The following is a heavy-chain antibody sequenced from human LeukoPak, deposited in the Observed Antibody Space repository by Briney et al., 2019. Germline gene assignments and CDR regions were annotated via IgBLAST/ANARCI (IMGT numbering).Heavy chain of an antibody. CDR2: IRKDGSDK. Sequence: PGGSLRLSCAASGFTFSPYGMHWVRQAPGKGLEWVTYIRKDGSDKYYADSVKGRFTISRYSSKNMVYLQMTSLRAEDTALYYCVVVSNWTFDYWGQGTLVSVSS. D-gene: IGHD1-1*01. J-gene: IGHJ4*02. CDR3: VVVSNWTFDY. V-gene: IGHV3-30*02. CDR1: GFTFSPYG.